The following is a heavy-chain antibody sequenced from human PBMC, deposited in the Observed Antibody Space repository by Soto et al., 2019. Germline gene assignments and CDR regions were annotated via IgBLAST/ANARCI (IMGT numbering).Heavy chain of an antibody. J-gene: IGHJ4*02. CDR2: IYYSGST. Sequence: SETLSLTCTVSGGSISSSSYYWGWIRQPPGKGLEWIGSIYYSGSTYYNPSLKSRVTISVDTSKNQFSLKLSSVTAADTAVYYWARHLHRITFSKGWGQGTLVTVSS. CDR1: GGSISSSSYY. V-gene: IGHV4-39*01. D-gene: IGHD3-3*01. CDR3: ARHLHRITFSKG.